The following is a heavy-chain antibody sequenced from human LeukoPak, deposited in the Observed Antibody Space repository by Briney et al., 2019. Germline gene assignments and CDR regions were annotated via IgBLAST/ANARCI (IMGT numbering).Heavy chain of an antibody. D-gene: IGHD6-13*01. V-gene: IGHV3-33*01. CDR1: GFTFSSYG. CDR3: ARDGRGIAAAGTYYYYMDV. CDR2: IWYDGSNK. Sequence: GGSLRLSCAASGFTFSSYGMHWVRQAPGKGLEWVAVIWYDGSNKYYADSVKGRFTISRDNSKNTPYLQMNSLRAEDTAVYYCARDGRGIAAAGTYYYYMDVWGKGTTVTVSS. J-gene: IGHJ6*03.